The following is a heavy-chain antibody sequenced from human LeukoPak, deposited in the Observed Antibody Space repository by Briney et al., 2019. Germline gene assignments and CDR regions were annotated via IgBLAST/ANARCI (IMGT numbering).Heavy chain of an antibody. D-gene: IGHD3-10*01. CDR3: ASTALWFGELLQPSYGMDV. Sequence: SETLSLTCTVSGGSISSSSYYWGWIRQPPGKGLEWIGSIYYSGSTYYNPSLKSRVTISVDTSKNQFSLKLSSVTAADTAVYYCASTALWFGELLQPSYGMDVWGQGTLVTVSS. J-gene: IGHJ6*02. V-gene: IGHV4-39*01. CDR2: IYYSGST. CDR1: GGSISSSSYY.